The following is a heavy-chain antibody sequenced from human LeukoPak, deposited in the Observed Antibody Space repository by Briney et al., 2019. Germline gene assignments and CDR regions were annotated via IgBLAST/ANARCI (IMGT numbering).Heavy chain of an antibody. D-gene: IGHD1-26*01. CDR3: ARDVGTTKRNAFDI. J-gene: IGHJ3*02. CDR1: GGSIISGSYY. V-gene: IGHV4-61*02. CDR2: IYTSGNT. Sequence: PSETLSLTCTVSGGSIISGSYYWNWIRQPAGKGLEWIGRIYTSGNTNYNPSLKSRVTISVDTSTNQFSLRLSSVTAADTAVYYCARDVGTTKRNAFDIWGQGTMVSVSS.